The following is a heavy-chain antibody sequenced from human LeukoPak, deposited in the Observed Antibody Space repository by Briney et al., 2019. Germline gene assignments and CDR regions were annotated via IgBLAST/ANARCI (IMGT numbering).Heavy chain of an antibody. CDR3: GRDRYFSY. D-gene: IGHD3-16*02. J-gene: IGHJ4*02. V-gene: IGHV3-7*01. CDR1: GFTFTTYW. CDR2: IKHDGSEK. Sequence: GGSLRLSCAASGFTFTTYWMSWVRQAPGKGLEWVANIKHDGSEKYYVDSVKGRFTISRDNAKNLLYLEMNSLSVEDTAVYYCGRDRYFSYWGQGTLVTVSS.